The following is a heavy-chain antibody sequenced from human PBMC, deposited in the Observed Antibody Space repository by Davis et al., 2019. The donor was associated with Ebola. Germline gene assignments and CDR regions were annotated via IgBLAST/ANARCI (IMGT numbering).Heavy chain of an antibody. Sequence: GESLKISCAASGFTFSSYAMHWVRQAPGKGLEWVAVISYDGSNKYYADSVKGRFTISRDNSKNTLYLQMNSLRAEDTAVYYCARPIAVAGTKYYYGMDVWGQGTTVTVSS. V-gene: IGHV3-30-3*01. CDR3: ARPIAVAGTKYYYGMDV. J-gene: IGHJ6*02. D-gene: IGHD6-19*01. CDR2: ISYDGSNK. CDR1: GFTFSSYA.